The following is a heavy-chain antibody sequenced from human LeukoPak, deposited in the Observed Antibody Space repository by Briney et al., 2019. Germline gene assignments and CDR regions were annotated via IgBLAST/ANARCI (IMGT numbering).Heavy chain of an antibody. CDR3: VRGQQLAPDY. D-gene: IGHD6-13*01. Sequence: KPSETLSLTCAVYGGSFSGYYWSWIRQPPGKGLEWIGEINHSGSTNYNPSLKSRVTISVDTSKNQFSLKLSSVTAADTAVYYCVRGQQLAPDYWGQGTLVTVSS. CDR1: GGSFSGYY. CDR2: INHSGST. J-gene: IGHJ4*02. V-gene: IGHV4-34*01.